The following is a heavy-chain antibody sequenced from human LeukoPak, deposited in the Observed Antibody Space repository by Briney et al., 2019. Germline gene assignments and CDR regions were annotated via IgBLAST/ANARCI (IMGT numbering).Heavy chain of an antibody. D-gene: IGHD2-2*01. CDR3: AKGPTSYCSSASCYVDY. V-gene: IGHV3-23*01. CDR1: GFTFSNQA. Sequence: GGSLRLSCAASGFTFSNQAMSWVRQAPGKGLEWVSGISGIGGSTYYADSVKGRFTISRDNSKNTLYLQMNSLRAEDTAVYYCAKGPTSYCSSASCYVDYWGQGTLVTVSS. CDR2: ISGIGGST. J-gene: IGHJ4*02.